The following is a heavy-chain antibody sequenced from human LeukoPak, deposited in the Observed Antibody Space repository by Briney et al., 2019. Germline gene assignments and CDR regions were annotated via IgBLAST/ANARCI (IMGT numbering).Heavy chain of an antibody. CDR3: ASFPLHRLFSPDYFDY. CDR1: GFTFSSYS. CDR2: ISSSSSYI. V-gene: IGHV3-21*01. Sequence: PGGSLRLSCAASGFTFSSYSMNWVRQAPGKGLEWVSSISSSSSYIYYADSVKGRFTISRDNAKNSLYLQMNSLRAEDTAVYYCASFPLHRLFSPDYFDYWGQGTLVTVSS. D-gene: IGHD2/OR15-2a*01. J-gene: IGHJ4*02.